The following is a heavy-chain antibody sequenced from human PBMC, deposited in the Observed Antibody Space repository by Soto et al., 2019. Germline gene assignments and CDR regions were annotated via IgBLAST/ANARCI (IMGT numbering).Heavy chain of an antibody. Sequence: QVQLVESGGGVVQPGRSLRLSCAASGLTFSNYGLHWVRQVPGKGLEWVAVISYDGTYKLYADSVKGRFTISRDNETNMLYLQMTALRVDDTGLYFCAIDRPNASSWPAHWGQGTLVTVSS. D-gene: IGHD6-13*01. CDR3: AIDRPNASSWPAH. CDR1: GLTFSNYG. CDR2: ISYDGTYK. V-gene: IGHV3-30*03. J-gene: IGHJ4*02.